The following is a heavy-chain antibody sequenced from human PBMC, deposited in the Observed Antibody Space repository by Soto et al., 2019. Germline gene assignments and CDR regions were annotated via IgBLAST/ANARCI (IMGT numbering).Heavy chain of an antibody. CDR2: ISYDGSNK. V-gene: IGHV3-30-3*01. D-gene: IGHD5-18*01. CDR3: ARDPAMASFDY. J-gene: IGHJ4*02. Sequence: GGSLRLSCAASGFTFSSYAMHWVRQAPGKGLEWVAVISYDGSNKYYADSVKGRFTISRDNSKNTLYPQMNSLRAEDTAVYYCARDPAMASFDYWGQGTLVTVSS. CDR1: GFTFSSYA.